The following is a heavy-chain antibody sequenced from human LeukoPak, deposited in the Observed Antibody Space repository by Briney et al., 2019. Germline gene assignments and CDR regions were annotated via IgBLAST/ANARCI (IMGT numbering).Heavy chain of an antibody. CDR2: INSDGSST. V-gene: IGHV3-74*01. J-gene: IGHJ1*01. D-gene: IGHD4-17*01. Sequence: GGSLRLSCAASGFTFSSYWMHWVRQAPGKGLVWVSRINSDGSSTSYADSVKGRFTISRDNAKNTLYLQMNSLRAEDTAVYYCAGDTYGDYRDAEYFQHWGLGTLVTVSS. CDR3: AGDTYGDYRDAEYFQH. CDR1: GFTFSSYW.